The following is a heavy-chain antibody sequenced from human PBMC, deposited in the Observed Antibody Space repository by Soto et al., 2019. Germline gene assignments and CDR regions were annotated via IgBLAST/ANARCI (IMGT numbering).Heavy chain of an antibody. J-gene: IGHJ3*02. V-gene: IGHV1-3*01. CDR2: INAGNGNT. Sequence: ASVKVSCKASGYTFTSYAMHWVRQAPGQRLEWMGWINAGNGNTKYSQKFQGRVTITRDTSASTAYMELSSLRSEDTAVYYCARVEVEAVDPKAFDIWGQGTMVTVSS. D-gene: IGHD6-19*01. CDR3: ARVEVEAVDPKAFDI. CDR1: GYTFTSYA.